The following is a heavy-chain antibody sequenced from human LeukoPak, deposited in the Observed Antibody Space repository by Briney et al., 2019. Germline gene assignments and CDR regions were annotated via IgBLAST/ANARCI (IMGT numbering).Heavy chain of an antibody. J-gene: IGHJ4*02. CDR3: ARDYYGSGSYYKTLGY. CDR1: GYTFTSYG. D-gene: IGHD3-10*01. V-gene: IGHV1-18*01. Sequence: ASVKVSCTASGYTFTSYGISWVRQAPGQGLEWMGWISAYNGNTNYAQKLQGRVTMTTDTSTSTAYMELRSLRSDDTAVYYCARDYYGSGSYYKTLGYWGQGTLVTVSS. CDR2: ISAYNGNT.